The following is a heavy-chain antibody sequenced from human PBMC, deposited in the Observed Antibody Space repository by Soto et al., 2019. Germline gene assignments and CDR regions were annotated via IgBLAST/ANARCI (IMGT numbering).Heavy chain of an antibody. CDR3: ARGFDWAIDY. CDR2: IYYGGST. J-gene: IGHJ4*02. Sequence: SETLSLTCTVSGGSISSGGYYWSWIRQHPGKGLEWIGYIYYGGSTYYNPSLKSRVTISVDTSKNQFSLKLSSVTAADTAVYYCARGFDWAIDYWGQGTLVTVSS. CDR1: GGSISSGGYY. V-gene: IGHV4-31*03. D-gene: IGHD3-9*01.